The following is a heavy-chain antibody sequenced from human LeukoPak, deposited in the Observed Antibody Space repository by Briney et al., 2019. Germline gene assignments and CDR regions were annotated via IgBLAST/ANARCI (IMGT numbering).Heavy chain of an antibody. J-gene: IGHJ4*02. CDR3: ARVYHQAFDY. CDR1: GGSFSGYY. D-gene: IGHD2-2*01. V-gene: IGHV4-34*01. Sequence: SETLSLTCAVYGGSFSGYYWSWIRQPPGKGLEWIGEINHSGSTNYNPSLKGRVTISVDTSKNQFSLKLSSVTAADTAVYYCARVYHQAFDYWGQGTLVTVSS. CDR2: INHSGST.